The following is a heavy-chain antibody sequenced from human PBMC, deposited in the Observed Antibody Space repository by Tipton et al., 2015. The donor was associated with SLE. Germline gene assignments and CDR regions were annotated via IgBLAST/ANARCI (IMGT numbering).Heavy chain of an antibody. Sequence: GLVKPSQTLSLTCTVSGGSISRIGYYWSWIRQHPGKGLEWIGYIYHTGSTYYNPSLKSRVTISLDTSKTQFFLRLSSVTAADTAVYFCARGPNWGLDDAFDIWGQGTMVSVSS. V-gene: IGHV4-31*03. CDR3: ARGPNWGLDDAFDI. D-gene: IGHD7-27*01. CDR2: IYHTGST. CDR1: GGSISRIGYY. J-gene: IGHJ3*02.